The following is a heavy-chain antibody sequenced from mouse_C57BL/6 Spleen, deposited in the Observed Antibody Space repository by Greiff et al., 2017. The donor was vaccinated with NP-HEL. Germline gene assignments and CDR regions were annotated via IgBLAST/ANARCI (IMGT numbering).Heavy chain of an antibody. V-gene: IGHV1-22*01. D-gene: IGHD1-1*01. CDR2: INPNNGGT. J-gene: IGHJ4*01. CDR1: GYTFTDYN. Sequence: EVQLQQSGPELVKPGASVKMSCKASGYTFTDYNMHWVKQSHGKSLEWIGYINPNNGGTSYNQKFKGKATLTVNKSSSTAYMELRSLTSEDSAVYYCARRITTVVGGPYAMDYWGQGTSVTVSS. CDR3: ARRITTVVGGPYAMDY.